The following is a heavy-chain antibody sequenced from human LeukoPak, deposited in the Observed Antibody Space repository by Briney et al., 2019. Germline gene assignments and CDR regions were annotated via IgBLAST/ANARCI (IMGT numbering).Heavy chain of an antibody. CDR3: VRGDTRDL. CDR1: GFSFSSHI. J-gene: IGHJ5*02. Sequence: PGGSLRLSCEASGFSFSSHIMNWVRQAPGRGLEWVSSITRSGDYMYYVDSLKGRFTTSRDNGKNSLFLQMDSLRVEDTAVYYCVRGDTRDLWGQGTLVTVSS. D-gene: IGHD2-2*01. V-gene: IGHV3-21*04. CDR2: ITRSGDYM.